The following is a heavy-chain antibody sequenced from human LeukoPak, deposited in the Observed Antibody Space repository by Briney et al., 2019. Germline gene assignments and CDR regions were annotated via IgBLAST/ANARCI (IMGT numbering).Heavy chain of an antibody. Sequence: PGGSLRLSCAASGFTFSDFWMSWVRQAPGKGLEWVAFIRYDGSNKYYADSVKGRFTISRDNSKNTLYLQMNSLRAEDTAVYYCAKDHGYSYAFDYWGQGTLVTVSS. CDR1: GFTFSDFW. J-gene: IGHJ4*02. CDR3: AKDHGYSYAFDY. CDR2: IRYDGSNK. D-gene: IGHD5-18*01. V-gene: IGHV3-30*02.